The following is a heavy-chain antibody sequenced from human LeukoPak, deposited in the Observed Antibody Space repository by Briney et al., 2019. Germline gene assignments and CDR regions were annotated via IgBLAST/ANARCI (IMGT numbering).Heavy chain of an antibody. Sequence: PGGSLRLSCAASGFTFSSYAMSWVRQAPGKGLEWVSAISGSGGSTYYADSVKGRFTISRDNAKNTLYLQMNSLGAEDTAVYYCARGLQGIDYWGQGTLVTVSS. CDR1: GFTFSSYA. CDR3: ARGLQGIDY. D-gene: IGHD3-16*01. V-gene: IGHV3-23*01. CDR2: ISGSGGST. J-gene: IGHJ4*02.